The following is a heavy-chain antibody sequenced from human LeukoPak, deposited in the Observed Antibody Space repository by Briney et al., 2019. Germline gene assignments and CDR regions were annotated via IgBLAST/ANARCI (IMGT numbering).Heavy chain of an antibody. CDR1: GFTFSSYE. CDR3: AKVGMELLRNDY. Sequence: GGSLRLSCAASGFTFSSYEMNWVRQAPGKGLEWVSYISSSGSTIYYADSVKGRFTISRANAKNSPYLQMNSLRAEDTAVYSCAKVGMELLRNDYWGQGTLVTVSS. CDR2: ISSSGSTI. J-gene: IGHJ4*02. D-gene: IGHD1-7*01. V-gene: IGHV3-48*03.